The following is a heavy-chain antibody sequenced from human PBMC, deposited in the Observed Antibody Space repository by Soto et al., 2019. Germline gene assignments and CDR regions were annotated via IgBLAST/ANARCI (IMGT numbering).Heavy chain of an antibody. D-gene: IGHD5-12*01. J-gene: IGHJ3*02. CDR1: GYTFTNYA. Sequence: ASVKVSCKASGYTFTNYAMHWVRQAPGQSLEWMGWIIAGNGNTKYSQKFQGRVSITRDKSASTAYMEVSSLRSEDTAVYYCGRDRGFGGYDPPVDVFDIGGKGTMATVS. V-gene: IGHV1-3*01. CDR2: IIAGNGNT. CDR3: GRDRGFGGYDPPVDVFDI.